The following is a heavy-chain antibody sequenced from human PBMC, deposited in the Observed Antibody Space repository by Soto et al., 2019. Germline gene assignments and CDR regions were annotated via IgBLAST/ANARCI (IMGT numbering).Heavy chain of an antibody. V-gene: IGHV1-3*01. CDR1: GYTFTSYA. D-gene: IGHD2-21*01. Sequence: QVQLVQSGAEVKKPGASVKVSCKASGYTFTSYAMHWVRQAPGQRLEGMGWIDAGNGNTKYTQQFQGIVTMTRDAFASTAYTELSSLRSEDTAVYYCARDHAYGIPDYRGEGTLVSVSS. CDR2: IDAGNGNT. CDR3: ARDHAYGIPDY. J-gene: IGHJ4*02.